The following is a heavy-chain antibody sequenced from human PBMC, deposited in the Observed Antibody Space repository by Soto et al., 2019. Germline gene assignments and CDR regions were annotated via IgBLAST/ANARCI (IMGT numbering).Heavy chain of an antibody. CDR1: GFPFISYV. CDR3: AKAVTLVRGINPYSYGLDV. J-gene: IGHJ6*02. CDR2: ISGGGGST. V-gene: IGHV3-23*01. D-gene: IGHD3-10*01. Sequence: WGSLRLSCAVSGFPFISYVITFFRHSPFKWLEWVSVISGGGGSTNYAESVKGRFTISRDNSENTLYLQMNSLRAEDTAVYYCAKAVTLVRGINPYSYGLDVWGQGTTVTVSS.